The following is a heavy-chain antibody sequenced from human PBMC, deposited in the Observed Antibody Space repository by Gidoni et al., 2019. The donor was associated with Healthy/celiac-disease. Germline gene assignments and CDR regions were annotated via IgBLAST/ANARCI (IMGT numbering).Heavy chain of an antibody. Sequence: QVQLVHSGAEVKKPGASVKVPCKVSGYTLTELSMHWVRQAPGKGLEWMGGFDPEDGETIYAQKFQGRVTMTEDTSTDTAYMELSSLRSEDTAVYYCATGYYYDSSGYPRPDAFDIWGQGTMVTVSS. V-gene: IGHV1-24*01. CDR1: GYTLTELS. CDR3: ATGYYYDSSGYPRPDAFDI. D-gene: IGHD3-22*01. CDR2: FDPEDGET. J-gene: IGHJ3*02.